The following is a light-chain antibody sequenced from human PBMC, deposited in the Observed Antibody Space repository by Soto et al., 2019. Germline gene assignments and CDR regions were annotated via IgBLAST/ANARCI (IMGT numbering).Light chain of an antibody. Sequence: DIQMTQSPSSLSASVGDRVTISCRASQTISSWLAWYQQKTGKAPKLLIYDASSLESGVPSRFSGGGSGTEFTLTIRSMQPDDFATYYCQQYNSYSWTVGQGTKGEIK. V-gene: IGKV1-5*01. CDR3: QQYNSYSWT. CDR2: DAS. CDR1: QTISSW. J-gene: IGKJ1*01.